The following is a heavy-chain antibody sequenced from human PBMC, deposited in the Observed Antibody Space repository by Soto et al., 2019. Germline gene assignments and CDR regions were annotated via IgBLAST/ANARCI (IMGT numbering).Heavy chain of an antibody. CDR3: ARGSGTFDY. V-gene: IGHV3-48*01. Sequence: GGSLRLCCAASGVPFSSYSMNWVRQAPGKGLEWVSNITSSSGTIYYADSVKGRFTISRDNAKNSLFLQMNSLRAEDTAVYYCARGSGTFDYWGQGTLVTVSS. CDR1: GVPFSSYS. J-gene: IGHJ4*02. CDR2: ITSSSGTI. D-gene: IGHD1-26*01.